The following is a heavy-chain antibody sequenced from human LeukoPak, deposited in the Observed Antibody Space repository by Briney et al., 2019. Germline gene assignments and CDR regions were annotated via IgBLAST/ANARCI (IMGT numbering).Heavy chain of an antibody. Sequence: GRTLRLSCAASGFTFSSYAMHWVRQAPGKGLEWVAVISYDGSNKYYADSVKGRFTISRDNSKNTLYLQMNSLRAEDTAVYYCARPDCSGGSCYDYFDYWGQGTLVTVSS. CDR3: ARPDCSGGSCYDYFDY. V-gene: IGHV3-30*04. CDR2: ISYDGSNK. J-gene: IGHJ4*02. CDR1: GFTFSSYA. D-gene: IGHD2-15*01.